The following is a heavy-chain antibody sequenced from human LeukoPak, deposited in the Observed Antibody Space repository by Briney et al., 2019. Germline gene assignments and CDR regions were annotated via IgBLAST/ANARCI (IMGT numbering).Heavy chain of an antibody. CDR3: ARGDGDYAGTEFDY. Sequence: ASVNVSSKASGYTFTSYGISWVRQAPGQGLDWMGWISAYNGNTNYAQKLQGRVTMTTDTSTSTAYMELRSLRSDDTAVYYCARGDGDYAGTEFDYWGQGTLVTVSS. V-gene: IGHV1-18*01. D-gene: IGHD4-17*01. CDR2: ISAYNGNT. J-gene: IGHJ4*02. CDR1: GYTFTSYG.